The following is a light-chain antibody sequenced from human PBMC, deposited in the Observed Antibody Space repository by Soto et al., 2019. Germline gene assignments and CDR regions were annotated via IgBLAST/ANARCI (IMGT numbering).Light chain of an antibody. V-gene: IGKV3-20*01. CDR2: GAS. J-gene: IGKJ5*01. Sequence: EVVLTQSPGTLSLSPGERATLSCRASQRFSRSYLAWYQQKPGQAPRLLIYGASTRATGIPDRFSGSGSGTDFPLTISRLEPEDFAVYYCQQYGSSPRITFGQGTRLEIK. CDR3: QQYGSSPRIT. CDR1: QRFSRSY.